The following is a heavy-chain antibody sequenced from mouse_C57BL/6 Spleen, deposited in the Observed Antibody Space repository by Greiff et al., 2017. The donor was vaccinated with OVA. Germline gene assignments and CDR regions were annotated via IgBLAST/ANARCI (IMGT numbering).Heavy chain of an antibody. CDR2: INPNYGIT. V-gene: IGHV1-39*01. D-gene: IGHD1-1*01. Sequence: LVESGPELVKPGASVKISCKASGYSFTDYNMNWVKQSNGKSLEWIGVINPNYGITSYNQKFKGKGTLTVDQSPSTAYMQLNSLTSEDSAFYYCARGSYAMDYWGQGTSVTVSS. CDR1: GYSFTDYN. CDR3: ARGSYAMDY. J-gene: IGHJ4*01.